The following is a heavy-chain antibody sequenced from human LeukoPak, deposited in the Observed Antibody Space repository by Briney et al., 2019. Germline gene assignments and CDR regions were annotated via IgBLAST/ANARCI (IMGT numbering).Heavy chain of an antibody. Sequence: SETLSLTCTVSGGSISSGSYYWSWIRQPAGKGLEWIGRIFTTGGANYNPSLKSRVTMSLDTSNNLFSLKLNSVTAADTAVHYCVRDGPSWGLLWGQGALVTVSS. CDR1: GGSISSGSYY. CDR3: VRDGPSWGLL. V-gene: IGHV4-61*02. D-gene: IGHD7-27*01. J-gene: IGHJ4*02. CDR2: IFTTGGA.